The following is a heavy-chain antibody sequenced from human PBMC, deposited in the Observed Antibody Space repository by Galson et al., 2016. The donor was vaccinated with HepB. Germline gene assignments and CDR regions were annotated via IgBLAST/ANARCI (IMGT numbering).Heavy chain of an antibody. CDR2: ISSSSSYI. J-gene: IGHJ2*01. CDR3: ARDFLGIVGRYFDL. D-gene: IGHD7-27*01. Sequence: SLRLSCAASGFTFSSYSMNWVRQAPGKGLEWVSSISSSSSYIYYADSVKGRFTISRDKAKNSLYLQMNSLRAEDTAVYYCARDFLGIVGRYFDLWGRGTLVTVSS. CDR1: GFTFSSYS. V-gene: IGHV3-21*01.